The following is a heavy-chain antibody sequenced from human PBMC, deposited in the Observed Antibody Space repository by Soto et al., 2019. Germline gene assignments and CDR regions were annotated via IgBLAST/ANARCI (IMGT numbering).Heavy chain of an antibody. D-gene: IGHD6-13*01. CDR1: GFTFSDHY. CDR2: ISVSGSYT. CDR3: ARDKGYAAAAES. V-gene: IGHV3-11*05. J-gene: IGHJ5*02. Sequence: QVHLVESGGGLVKPGGSLRLSCAASGFTFSDHYMSWIRQAPGKGLEWIAYISVSGSYTNYADFLKGRFSISRDNANNSLYLQMNSLRDEDTAVYFCARDKGYAAAAESWGQGTLVTVYS.